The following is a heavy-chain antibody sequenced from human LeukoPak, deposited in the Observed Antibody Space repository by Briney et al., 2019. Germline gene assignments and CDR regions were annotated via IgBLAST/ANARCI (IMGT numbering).Heavy chain of an antibody. V-gene: IGHV3-7*01. D-gene: IGHD3-10*01. CDR3: TRDRGYNSFDY. CDR1: GVTFSNLW. Sequence: PGGSLRLSCAVSGVTFSNLWMTWVRQAPGKGLEWVANINPDGSVKNYVDPMKGRFTISRDNAKNSLYLQMNSLRAEDAAVYYCTRDRGYNSFDYWGQGTLVTVSS. J-gene: IGHJ4*02. CDR2: INPDGSVK.